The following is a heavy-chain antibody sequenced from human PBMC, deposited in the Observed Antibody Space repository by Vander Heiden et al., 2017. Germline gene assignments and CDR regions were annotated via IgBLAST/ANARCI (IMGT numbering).Heavy chain of an antibody. D-gene: IGHD3-22*01. V-gene: IGHV3-30*18. J-gene: IGHJ4*02. CDR2: MSSDGSET. CDR3: AKDYYPHMTVKVVVTNSLDY. CDR1: GLSVSSYG. Sequence: VHLVDSGCGAVPPGRSLSFSCAASGLSVSSYGTHWVRQAPGKGMEWVGVMSSDGSETYDADSVKGRFTISRDNFKNTLYLEMNSLRVEDTAVYYCAKDYYPHMTVKVVVTNSLDYWGQGTLLTVSS.